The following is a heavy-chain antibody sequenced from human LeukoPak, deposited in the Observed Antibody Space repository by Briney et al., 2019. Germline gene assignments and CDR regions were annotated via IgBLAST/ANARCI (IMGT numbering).Heavy chain of an antibody. CDR1: GFTFSSYS. D-gene: IGHD6-13*01. CDR3: ARVGGSSSEYYFDY. J-gene: IGHJ4*02. Sequence: PGGSLRLSCAASGFTFSSYSMNWVRQAPGKGLEWVSSISSSSSYIYYADSVEGRFTISRDNAKNSLYLQMNSLRAEDTAVYYCARVGGSSSEYYFDYWGQGTLVTVSS. CDR2: ISSSSSYI. V-gene: IGHV3-21*01.